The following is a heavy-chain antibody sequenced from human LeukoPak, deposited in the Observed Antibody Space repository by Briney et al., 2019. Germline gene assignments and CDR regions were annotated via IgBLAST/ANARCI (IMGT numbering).Heavy chain of an antibody. CDR2: ISSGSSTI. V-gene: IGHV3-48*04. CDR3: AELGITMIGGV. Sequence: GGSLRLSCSASGFTFSTYTMNWVRQAPGKGLEWVSYISSGSSTIYYADSVKGRFTISRDNAKNSLYLQMNSLRAEDTAVYYCAELGITMIGGVWGKGTTVTISS. J-gene: IGHJ6*04. D-gene: IGHD3-10*02. CDR1: GFTFSTYT.